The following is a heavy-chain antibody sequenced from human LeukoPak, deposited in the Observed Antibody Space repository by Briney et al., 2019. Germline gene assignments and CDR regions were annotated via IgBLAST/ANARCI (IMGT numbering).Heavy chain of an antibody. CDR3: ARVPVVGDYYFLPH. Sequence: ASVKVSCKASGYTFTGYYMHWVRQAPGQGLEWMGWINPNSGGTNYAQEFQGRVTMTRDTSISTAYMELSRLRSDDTAVYYCARVPVVGDYYFLPHWGQGTLVTVSS. CDR1: GYTFTGYY. D-gene: IGHD1-26*01. V-gene: IGHV1-2*02. J-gene: IGHJ4*02. CDR2: INPNSGGT.